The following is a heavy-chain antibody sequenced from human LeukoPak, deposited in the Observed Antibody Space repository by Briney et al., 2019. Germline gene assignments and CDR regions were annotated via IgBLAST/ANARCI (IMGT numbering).Heavy chain of an antibody. J-gene: IGHJ4*02. V-gene: IGHV4-59*01. CDR3: ARTVLRGFGELYYFDY. Sequence: MPSETLSLTCTVSGGSISSYYWSWIRQPPGKGLEWIGYIYYRGSTNYNPSLQSRVTISVDTSKTQFSLKLSSVTAADTAVYYCARTVLRGFGELYYFDYWGQGTLITVSS. D-gene: IGHD3-10*01. CDR1: GGSISSYY. CDR2: IYYRGST.